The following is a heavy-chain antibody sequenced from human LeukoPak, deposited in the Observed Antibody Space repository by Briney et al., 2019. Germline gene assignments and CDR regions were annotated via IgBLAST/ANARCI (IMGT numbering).Heavy chain of an antibody. V-gene: IGHV3-48*03. CDR1: GFPFSSYE. Sequence: PGGSLRLSCAVSGFPFSSYEMNWVRQAPGKGLEWVSLISSSGSTIYYADSVKGRFTISRDNAKNTLYLQMNSLRAEDTAVYYCARDQPGTYTLSSTWGQGTLVTVSS. CDR2: ISSSGSTI. D-gene: IGHD6-19*01. J-gene: IGHJ5*02. CDR3: ARDQPGTYTLSST.